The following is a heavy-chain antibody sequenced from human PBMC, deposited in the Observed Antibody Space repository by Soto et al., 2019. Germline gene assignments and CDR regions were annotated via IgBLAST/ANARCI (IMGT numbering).Heavy chain of an antibody. CDR2: IYYSGST. D-gene: IGHD3-10*01. CDR3: ARVDSGSYSE. Sequence: SETLSLTCTVSGGSISSGGYYWSWIRQHPGKGLEWIGYIYYSGSTYYNPSLKSRVTISVDTSKNQFSLKLSSVTAADTAVYYCARVDSGSYSEWGQGTLVTVSS. CDR1: GGSISSGGYY. V-gene: IGHV4-31*03. J-gene: IGHJ4*02.